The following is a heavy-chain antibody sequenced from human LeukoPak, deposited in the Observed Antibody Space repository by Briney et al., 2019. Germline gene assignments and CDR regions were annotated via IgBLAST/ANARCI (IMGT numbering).Heavy chain of an antibody. D-gene: IGHD3-22*01. V-gene: IGHV4-59*01. J-gene: IGHJ5*02. CDR1: GGSISSYY. Sequence: SEALSLTCTVSGGSISSYYWSWIRQPPGKGLEWIGYIYYSGSTNYNPSLKSRVTISVDTSKNQFSLKLSSVTAADTAVYYCAREGDTYYYDSRGYYVGHCFDPRGQGTLVTVSS. CDR3: AREGDTYYYDSRGYYVGHCFDP. CDR2: IYYSGST.